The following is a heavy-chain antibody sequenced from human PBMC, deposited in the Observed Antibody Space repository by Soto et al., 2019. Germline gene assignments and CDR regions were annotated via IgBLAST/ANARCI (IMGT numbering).Heavy chain of an antibody. D-gene: IGHD3-16*01. Sequence: QLQLQESGPGLVKPSETLSLTCTVSGGSISSSSYYWGWIRQPPGKGLEWIGSIYYSGSTYYNPSLKSRVTISVDTSKNQFSLKLSSVTAADTAVYYCAMGARRVWYFDLWGRGTLVTVSS. CDR1: GGSISSSSYY. CDR2: IYYSGST. CDR3: AMGARRVWYFDL. J-gene: IGHJ2*01. V-gene: IGHV4-39*01.